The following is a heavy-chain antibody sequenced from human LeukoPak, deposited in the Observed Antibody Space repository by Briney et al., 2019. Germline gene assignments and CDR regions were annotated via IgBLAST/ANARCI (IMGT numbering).Heavy chain of an antibody. J-gene: IGHJ5*02. V-gene: IGHV4-38-2*01. Sequence: PSETLSLTCAVSASSTSSGSYWGWIRQPPGKGLEGIGSIYHSGSTYYNPSLKSPVTISTDTSKHQSSLKLSSVPAADTAVYYCARQWLSGVGWFDPWGQGTLVTVSS. D-gene: IGHD6-19*01. CDR2: IYHSGST. CDR1: ASSTSSGSY. CDR3: ARQWLSGVGWFDP.